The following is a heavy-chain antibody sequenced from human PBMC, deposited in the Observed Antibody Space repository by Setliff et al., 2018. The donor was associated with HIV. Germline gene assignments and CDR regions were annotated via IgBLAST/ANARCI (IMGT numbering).Heavy chain of an antibody. V-gene: IGHV4-61*09. CDR3: ARDIQAAGTGWFDP. Sequence: SETLSLTCTVSGGSISSGHYYWSWIRQPAGKGLEWIGHIYSSGSTNYNPSLKSRVTISLDTSKNQFSLKLSSVTAADTAVYYCARDIQAAGTGWFDPWGQGTLVTVSS. CDR1: GGSISSGHYY. D-gene: IGHD6-13*01. CDR2: IYSSGST. J-gene: IGHJ5*02.